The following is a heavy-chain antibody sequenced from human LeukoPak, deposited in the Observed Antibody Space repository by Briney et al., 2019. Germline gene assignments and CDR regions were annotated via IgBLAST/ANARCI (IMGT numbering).Heavy chain of an antibody. J-gene: IGHJ4*02. V-gene: IGHV3-7*01. CDR2: IKRDGSER. CDR1: GLTFVSYW. CDR3: TWSGEAD. Sequence: GGSLRLSCAASGLTFVSYWMARVRRAPGQGLEWVADIKRDGSERYYVDSVKGRFTISRDHAKNSLFLQMNSLRAEDTAVYYCTWSGEADWGQGTLVTVSS. D-gene: IGHD3-3*01.